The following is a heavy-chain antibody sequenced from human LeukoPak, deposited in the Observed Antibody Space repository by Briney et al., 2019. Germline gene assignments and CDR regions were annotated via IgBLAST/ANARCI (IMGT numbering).Heavy chain of an antibody. Sequence: GGSLKLSCAASGFTFSSYAMSWVRQAPGKGLEWVSAISGSGSGGSTYYADSVKGRFTISRDKSKNTLYLQMHSLRAEDTAVYYCAKDSNGARFDSWAQGTLVTVSS. CDR1: GFTFSSYA. D-gene: IGHD2-8*01. V-gene: IGHV3-23*01. CDR2: ISGSGSGGST. CDR3: AKDSNGARFDS. J-gene: IGHJ5*01.